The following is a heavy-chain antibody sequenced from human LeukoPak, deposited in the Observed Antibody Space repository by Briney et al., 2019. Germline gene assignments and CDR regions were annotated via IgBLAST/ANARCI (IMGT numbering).Heavy chain of an antibody. CDR1: GFTFSSYA. J-gene: IGHJ3*02. CDR2: ISSNGGST. CDR3: ARDAYTVGATGDSRAFDI. Sequence: GSLRLSCAASGFTFSSYAMHWVRQAPGKGLEYVSAISSNGGSTYYANSVKGRFTISRDNSKNTLYLQMGSLRAEDMAVYYCARDAYTVGATGDSRAFDIWGQGTMVTVSS. D-gene: IGHD1-26*01. V-gene: IGHV3-64*01.